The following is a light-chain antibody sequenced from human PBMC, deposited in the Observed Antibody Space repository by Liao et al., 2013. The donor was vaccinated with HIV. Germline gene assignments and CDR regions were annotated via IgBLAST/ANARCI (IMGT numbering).Light chain of an antibody. V-gene: IGLV3-21*04. CDR1: NVGSTS. J-gene: IGLJ3*02. CDR3: QVWDSTTDLQV. Sequence: SYVLTQPPSVSVAPGKTAGISCGGNNVGSTSVHWYQQKPGQAPVLVLYSDNVRPSRIPARFSAANSGNSATLTISRVEAGDEADYYCQVWDSTTDLQVFGGGTKLTVL. CDR2: SDN.